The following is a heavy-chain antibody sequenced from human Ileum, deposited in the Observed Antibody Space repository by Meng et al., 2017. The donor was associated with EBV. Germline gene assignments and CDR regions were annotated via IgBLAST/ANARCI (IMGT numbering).Heavy chain of an antibody. Sequence: QVELQQSGPGLVTPSDTLSLTCAVSGYSISSNNWWGWIRQPPGKGLEWIGYIYYSGSTSYNPSLKSRVTMSVDTSKNQFSLNLNSVTAVDTAVYYCARNVPGTSAYYDWGQGTLVTVSS. J-gene: IGHJ4*02. CDR3: ARNVPGTSAYYD. CDR1: GYSISSNNW. CDR2: IYYSGST. D-gene: IGHD3-22*01. V-gene: IGHV4-28*01.